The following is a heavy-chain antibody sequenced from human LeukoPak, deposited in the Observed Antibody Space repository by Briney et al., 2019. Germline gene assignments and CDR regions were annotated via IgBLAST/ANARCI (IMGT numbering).Heavy chain of an antibody. Sequence: GASLKISCKGSGYSFTSYWIGWVRRMPGKGLEWMGIIYPGDSDTRYSPSFQGQVTISADKSISTAYLQWSSLKASDTAMYHCARLYCSSTSCYSGENWFDPWGQGTLVTVSS. CDR3: ARLYCSSTSCYSGENWFDP. CDR1: GYSFTSYW. CDR2: IYPGDSDT. V-gene: IGHV5-51*01. J-gene: IGHJ5*02. D-gene: IGHD2-2*02.